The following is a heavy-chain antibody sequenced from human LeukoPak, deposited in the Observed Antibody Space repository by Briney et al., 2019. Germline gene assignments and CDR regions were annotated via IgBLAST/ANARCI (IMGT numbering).Heavy chain of an antibody. D-gene: IGHD3-3*01. J-gene: IGHJ3*02. CDR3: ARSRITIFGDDAFDI. CDR1: GYSFTSYW. CDR2: IYPGDSDT. V-gene: IGHV5-51*01. Sequence: GESLKISCKGSGYSFTSYWIGWVRQMPGKGLEWMGIIYPGDSDTRYSPSFQGQVTISADKSISTAYLQWSSLKASDTAMYYCARSRITIFGDDAFDIWGQGTMVTVSS.